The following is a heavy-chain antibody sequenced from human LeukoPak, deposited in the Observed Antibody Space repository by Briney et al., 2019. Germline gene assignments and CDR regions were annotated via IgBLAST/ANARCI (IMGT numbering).Heavy chain of an antibody. CDR3: ARDGEAIFGVVIGYYYYMDV. J-gene: IGHJ6*03. D-gene: IGHD3-3*01. CDR2: ISSSSYI. V-gene: IGHV3-21*01. CDR1: GFTFSSYS. Sequence: GGSLRLSCAASGFTFSSYSMNWVRQAPGEGLEWVSSISSSSYIYYADSVKGRFTISRDNAKNSLYLQMNSLRAEDTAVYYCARDGEAIFGVVIGYYYYMDVWGKGTTVTVSS.